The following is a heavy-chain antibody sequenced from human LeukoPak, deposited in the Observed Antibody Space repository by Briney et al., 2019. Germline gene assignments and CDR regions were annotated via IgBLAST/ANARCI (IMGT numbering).Heavy chain of an antibody. CDR3: AKDTYGPDDY. Sequence: PTGGSLRLSCAASGFTFSQYWMSRFRQTPGKGLEWVAHIDKDGSQKNYVDSVKGRFSISRDNSKNSVYLQMNSLRGEDTGVYYCAKDTYGPDDYWGQGTLVTVSS. J-gene: IGHJ4*02. CDR1: GFTFSQYW. V-gene: IGHV3-7*04. CDR2: IDKDGSQK. D-gene: IGHD1-14*01.